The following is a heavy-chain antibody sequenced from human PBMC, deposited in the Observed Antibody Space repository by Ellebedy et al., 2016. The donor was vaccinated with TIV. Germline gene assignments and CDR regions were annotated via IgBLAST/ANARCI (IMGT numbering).Heavy chain of an antibody. J-gene: IGHJ4*02. V-gene: IGHV3-7*03. Sequence: PGGSLRLSCAASGFTFNSYSMNWVRQAPGKGLEWVASMRQDGREEYFVDSVKGRFTISRDNGKNSLFLQMNNLRAEDTAVYYCARGNHMVATVTGYYWGQGTLVTVSS. D-gene: IGHD3-9*01. CDR1: GFTFNSYS. CDR3: ARGNHMVATVTGYY. CDR2: MRQDGREE.